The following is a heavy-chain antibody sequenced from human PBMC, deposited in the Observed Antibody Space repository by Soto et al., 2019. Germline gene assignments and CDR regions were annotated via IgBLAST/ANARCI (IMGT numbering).Heavy chain of an antibody. CDR2: ISSVSSTR. CDR3: ARGFYNWNYVVDY. D-gene: IGHD1-7*01. Sequence: VQLVESGGGLEQPGGSLRLSCAASGFTFSTYSMSWVRQAPGKGLEWVSFISSVSSTRYYADSVKGRFTISRDNAKNSLYLQMNSLRAEDTAIYYCARGFYNWNYVVDYWGQGTLVTVSS. J-gene: IGHJ4*02. CDR1: GFTFSTYS. V-gene: IGHV3-48*01.